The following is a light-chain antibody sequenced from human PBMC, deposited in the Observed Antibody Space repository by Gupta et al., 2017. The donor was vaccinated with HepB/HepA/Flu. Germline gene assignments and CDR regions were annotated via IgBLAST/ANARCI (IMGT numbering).Light chain of an antibody. CDR1: SGHSSYA. CDR3: QTWGTGIRV. CDR2: LNNDGSH. Sequence: QLVLTQSPSASASLGTSVKLTCTLSSGHSSYAIAWHHQQPEKGPRYLMNLNNDGSHSKGDGIPDRFSGSSSGAERYLTISSLQSEDEGDYYCQTWGTGIRVFGGGTKLTVL. V-gene: IGLV4-69*01. J-gene: IGLJ3*02.